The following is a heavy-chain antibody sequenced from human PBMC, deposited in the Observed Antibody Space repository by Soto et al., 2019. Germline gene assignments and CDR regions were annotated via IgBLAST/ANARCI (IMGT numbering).Heavy chain of an antibody. CDR3: XXXXDXGDCDFKVDY. V-gene: IGHV3-30*03. D-gene: IGHD4-17*01. CDR2: ISSXXXYE. J-gene: IGHJ4*02. Sequence: QVQLVESGGGVVQPGRSLRLSCAASGFTFSNYGMHWVRQAPGKGLEWVAVISSXXXYEYYGDSVKGRFTVSRDNSKXXXXXXXXXXXXXXXXXXXXXXXXDXGDCDFKVDYWGQGTLVTVSS. CDR1: GFTFSNYG.